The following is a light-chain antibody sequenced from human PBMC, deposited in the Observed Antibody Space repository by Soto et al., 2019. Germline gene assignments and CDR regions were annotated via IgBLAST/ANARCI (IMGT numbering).Light chain of an antibody. CDR1: QSVSSY. CDR3: QQRSNT. J-gene: IGKJ5*01. CDR2: DAS. Sequence: EIVLTQSPATLSLSPGERATLSCRASQSVSSYLAWYQQKPGQAPRLLIYDASNMATGIPARFSCSGSGTDFTLTISSLEPEDFAVYYCQQRSNTFGQGTLLEIK. V-gene: IGKV3-11*01.